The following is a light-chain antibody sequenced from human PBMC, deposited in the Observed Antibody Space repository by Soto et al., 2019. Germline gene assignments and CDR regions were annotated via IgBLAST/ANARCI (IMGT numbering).Light chain of an antibody. CDR3: ETWDSNTPV. CDR1: SGHSSYI. J-gene: IGLJ2*01. CDR2: LEGSGSY. Sequence: QSVLTQSSSASASLGSSVKLTCTLSSGHSSYIIAWHQQQPGKAPRYLMKLEGSGSYNKGSGVPDRFSGSSSVADRYLTISNLQFEDEANYYCETWDSNTPVFGAGTKLTVL. V-gene: IGLV4-60*02.